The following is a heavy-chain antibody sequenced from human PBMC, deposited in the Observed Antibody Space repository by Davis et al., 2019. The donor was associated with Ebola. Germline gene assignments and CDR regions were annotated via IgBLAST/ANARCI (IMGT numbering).Heavy chain of an antibody. Sequence: PSGSLSLSCAASGFSFGTYAVSWVRQPPGKGLQWVSAISATGTYTYYADSVKGRFTVARDNSKNTVYLQMNSLRAEDTALYYCARGEYGEPYYYYDMDVWGKGTTVTVSS. V-gene: IGHV3-23*01. CDR3: ARGEYGEPYYYYDMDV. CDR2: ISATGTYT. D-gene: IGHD3-16*01. CDR1: GFSFGTYA. J-gene: IGHJ6*03.